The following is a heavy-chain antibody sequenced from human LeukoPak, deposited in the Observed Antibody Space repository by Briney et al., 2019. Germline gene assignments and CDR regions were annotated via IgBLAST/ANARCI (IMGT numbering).Heavy chain of an antibody. CDR1: GDSISSYY. CDR3: ARRDGWSPFDY. J-gene: IGHJ4*02. Sequence: SETLSLTCSVSGDSISSYYWSWIRQPPGKGLEWIGYIYYSGSTNYNPSLKSRVTISVDTSKNQFSLKLSSVTAADTAVYYCARRDGWSPFDYWGQGTLATVSS. CDR2: IYYSGST. V-gene: IGHV4-59*08. D-gene: IGHD2-15*01.